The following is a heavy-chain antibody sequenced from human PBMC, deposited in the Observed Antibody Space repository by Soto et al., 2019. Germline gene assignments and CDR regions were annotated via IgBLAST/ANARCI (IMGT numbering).Heavy chain of an antibody. Sequence: QVQLVESGGGVVQPGRSLRLSCAASGFSVNTHVIHWIRQAPGKGLEWVAVLWYDGSREYYADSVKGRLTISRDNSKNMMYLHMDNLIVEDMAVVYFAIVPRFDTWSFDYWCQGTRATVSS. J-gene: IGHJ4*02. V-gene: IGHV3-33*01. D-gene: IGHD2-2*02. CDR2: LWYDGSRE. CDR3: AIVPRFDTWSFDY. CDR1: GFSVNTHV.